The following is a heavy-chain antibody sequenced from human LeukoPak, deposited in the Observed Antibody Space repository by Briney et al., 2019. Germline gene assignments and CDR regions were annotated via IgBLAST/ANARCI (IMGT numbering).Heavy chain of an antibody. CDR3: AKDLGWELPAEAY. J-gene: IGHJ4*02. CDR2: IYTDGST. V-gene: IGHV3-53*01. Sequence: GGSLRLSCAASGFTVSSDYMSWVRQAPGKGLEWVSVIYTDGSTYYADSVKGRFTISRDNSNNTLYLQMNSLRAEDTAMYYCAKDLGWELPAEAYWGQGILVTVSS. CDR1: GFTVSSDY. D-gene: IGHD1-26*01.